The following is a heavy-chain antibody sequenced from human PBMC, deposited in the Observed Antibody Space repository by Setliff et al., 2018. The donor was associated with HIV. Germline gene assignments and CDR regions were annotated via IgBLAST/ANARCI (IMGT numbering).Heavy chain of an antibody. CDR2: IKEDGSEE. CDR3: ARDGRDGYTRGAFDI. D-gene: IGHD5-12*01. Sequence: GGSLRLSCAASGFSFSGYWMSWVRQAPGKGLEWVANIKEDGSEEYYVDSVKGRFTISRDNAKSSLYLQMNSLRVEDTAVYYCARDGRDGYTRGAFDIWGQGTMVTVSS. V-gene: IGHV3-7*01. J-gene: IGHJ3*02. CDR1: GFSFSGYW.